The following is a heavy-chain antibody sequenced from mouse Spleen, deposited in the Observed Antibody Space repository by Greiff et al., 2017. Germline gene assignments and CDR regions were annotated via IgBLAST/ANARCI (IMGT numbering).Heavy chain of an antibody. D-gene: IGHD1-2*01. CDR2: INPSNGGS. CDR3: TMSTTTTDY. CDR1: GYTFTSYW. Sequence: VKLQQPGAELVKPGASVKVSCKASGYTFTSYWMHWVKQRPGQGFEWIGEINPSNGGSNYNEKFKRKATLTVDKSSSTAYMQLSSLTSEDSAVYYCTMSTTTTDYWGQGTTLTVSS. V-gene: IGHV1S16*01. J-gene: IGHJ2*01.